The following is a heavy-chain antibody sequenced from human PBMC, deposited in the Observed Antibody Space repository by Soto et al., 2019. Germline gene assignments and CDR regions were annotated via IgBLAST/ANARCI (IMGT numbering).Heavy chain of an antibody. CDR3: ARGGSSDWQVALDI. Sequence: QVQQQPWGAGLLKPSETLSLTCTVYAGSFSHYYWNWIRQSPGKGLGWIGKIKHAGSSSYNPSLRSRVSISVDMSKNQFSRTLSSVTAADTAVYYCARGGSSDWQVALDIWGQGTMVPVSS. D-gene: IGHD6-19*01. CDR1: AGSFSHYY. V-gene: IGHV4-34*01. J-gene: IGHJ3*02. CDR2: IKHAGSS.